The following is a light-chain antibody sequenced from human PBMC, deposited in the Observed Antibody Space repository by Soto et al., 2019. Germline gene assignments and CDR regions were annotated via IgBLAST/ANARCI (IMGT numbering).Light chain of an antibody. CDR1: QTISSW. CDR2: AAS. V-gene: IGKV1-5*01. CDR3: QQFYAYPIT. J-gene: IGKJ5*01. Sequence: DIQMSQSPSTLSGSVGDRVTITCRASQTISSWLAWYQQKPGKAPRSLIYAASSLQSGVPSKFRGSGSGTDFSLTISSLQAEDFATYFCQQFYAYPITFGQGTRLEIK.